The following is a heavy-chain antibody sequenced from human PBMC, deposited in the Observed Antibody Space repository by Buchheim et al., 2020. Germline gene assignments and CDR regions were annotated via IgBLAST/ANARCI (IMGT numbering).Heavy chain of an antibody. J-gene: IGHJ4*01. CDR1: GFTFSNAW. D-gene: IGHD3-10*01. CDR3: TTDRITMVREELDYFDY. Sequence: EVQLVESGGGLVKPGGSLRLSCAASGFTFSNAWMSWVRQAPGKGLEWVGRIKSKTDGGTTDYAAPAKGRFTIPRDDTKNTLNLQMNSLKTEDTAVYYCTTDRITMVREELDYFDYWGQGTL. V-gene: IGHV3-15*01. CDR2: IKSKTDGGTT.